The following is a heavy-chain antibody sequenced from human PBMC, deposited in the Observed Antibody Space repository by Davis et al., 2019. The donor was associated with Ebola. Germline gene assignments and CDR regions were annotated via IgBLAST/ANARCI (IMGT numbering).Heavy chain of an antibody. J-gene: IGHJ4*02. D-gene: IGHD4-23*01. CDR1: GGSISSYY. CDR3: ARGYGGKSFY. Sequence: MPSETLSLTFTVSGGSISSYYWSWIRQPPGKGLEWDGYIYYSGSTNYNPSLKSRVTISVDTSKNQFSLKLSSVTAADTAVYYCARGYGGKSFYWGQGTLVTVSS. V-gene: IGHV4-59*01. CDR2: IYYSGST.